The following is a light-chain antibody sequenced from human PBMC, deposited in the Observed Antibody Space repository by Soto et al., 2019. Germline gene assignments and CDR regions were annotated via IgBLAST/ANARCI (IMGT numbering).Light chain of an antibody. CDR2: KAS. CDR1: QSISSW. J-gene: IGKJ1*01. CDR3: QQYNSYSPT. V-gene: IGKV1-5*03. Sequence: DIQMTQSASTLSASVGDRVSITCRASQSISSWLAWYQQKPGKAPKLLIYKASSLESGVPSRFSRSGSGTEFTLTISSLQPDDFATYYCQQYNSYSPTFGQGPKVDIK.